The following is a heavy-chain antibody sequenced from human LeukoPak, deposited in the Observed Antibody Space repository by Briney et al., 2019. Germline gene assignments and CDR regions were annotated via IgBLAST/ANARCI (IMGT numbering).Heavy chain of an antibody. V-gene: IGHV1-2*02. CDR3: ARAGYSSGWYDFDY. Sequence: ASVKVSCKASGYTFTGYYMHWVRQAPGQGLEWMGWINPNSGGTNYAQKFQGRVTMTGDTSTSTVYMELSSLRSEDTAVYYCARAGYSSGWYDFDYWGQGTLVTVSS. CDR1: GYTFTGYY. J-gene: IGHJ4*02. D-gene: IGHD6-19*01. CDR2: INPNSGGT.